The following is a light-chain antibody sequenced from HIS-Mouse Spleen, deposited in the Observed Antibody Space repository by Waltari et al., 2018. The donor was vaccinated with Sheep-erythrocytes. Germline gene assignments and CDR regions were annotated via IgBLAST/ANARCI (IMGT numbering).Light chain of an antibody. Sequence: SYELTQPLPVSVALGQTARITCGGNNTGSKNGHWYQQKPGQAPVLVIYRDSNRPSGIPERFSGSNSGNTATLTISRAQAGDEADYYCQVWDSSTVVFGGGTKLTVL. CDR3: QVWDSSTVV. V-gene: IGLV3-9*01. CDR2: RDS. J-gene: IGLJ2*01. CDR1: NTGSKN.